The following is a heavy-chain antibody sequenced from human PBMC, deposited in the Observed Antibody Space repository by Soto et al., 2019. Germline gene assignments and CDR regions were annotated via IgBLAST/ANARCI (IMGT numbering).Heavy chain of an antibody. D-gene: IGHD3-3*01. CDR2: ISGSGGST. J-gene: IGHJ4*02. V-gene: IGHV3-23*01. Sequence: GGSLRLSCAASGFTFSSYAMSWVRQAPGKGLEWVSAISGSGGSTYYADSVKGRFTISRDNSKNTLYLQMNSLRAEDTAVYYCAKDLYATRPILEWLFTPVDYWGQGTLVTVSS. CDR3: AKDLYATRPILEWLFTPVDY. CDR1: GFTFSSYA.